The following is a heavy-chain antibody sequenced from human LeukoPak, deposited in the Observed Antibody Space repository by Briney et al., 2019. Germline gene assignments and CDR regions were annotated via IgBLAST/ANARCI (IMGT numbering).Heavy chain of an antibody. V-gene: IGHV4-34*01. J-gene: IGHJ4*02. Sequence: SETLSLTCAVYGGSFSGYNWSWIRQPPGKGLEWIGEINHSGSTNYNPSLKSRVTISVDTSKNQFSLKVRSVTAADTAVYYCARGPRYYYESSGYYYNYWGQGTLVTVSS. D-gene: IGHD3-22*01. CDR1: GGSFSGYN. CDR3: ARGPRYYYESSGYYYNY. CDR2: INHSGST.